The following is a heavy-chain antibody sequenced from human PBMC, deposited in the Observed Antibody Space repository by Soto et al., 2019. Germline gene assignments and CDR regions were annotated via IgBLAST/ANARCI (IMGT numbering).Heavy chain of an antibody. V-gene: IGHV2-5*01. J-gene: IGHJ6*02. D-gene: IGHD5-12*01. Sequence: SGPTLVNPTQTLTLPCTCSGFSVQTSGVGVGWIRQPPGKTLEWLALIYWNDFKRYTPSLESRLTITKDTSKNQVVLTVTNVDPADTATYYCAHSRGNNGYEGPPLYEMDVWGQGTTVTVSS. CDR2: IYWNDFK. CDR3: AHSRGNNGYEGPPLYEMDV. CDR1: GFSVQTSGVG.